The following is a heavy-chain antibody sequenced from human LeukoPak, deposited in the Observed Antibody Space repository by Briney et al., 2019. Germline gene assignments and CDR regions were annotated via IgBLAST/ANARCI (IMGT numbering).Heavy chain of an antibody. D-gene: IGHD2-2*02. Sequence: GGSLRLSCAASGFTFSSYAMSWVRQAPGKGLEWVSAISGSGGSTYYADSVKGRFTISRDNSKNTLYLQMNSLRAEDTAVYHCANGGGARYCSSTSCYTEGDYWGQGTLVTVSS. J-gene: IGHJ4*02. CDR1: GFTFSSYA. V-gene: IGHV3-23*01. CDR3: ANGGGARYCSSTSCYTEGDY. CDR2: ISGSGGST.